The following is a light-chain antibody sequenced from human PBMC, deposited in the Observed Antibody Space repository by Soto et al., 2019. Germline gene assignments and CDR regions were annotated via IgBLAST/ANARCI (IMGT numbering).Light chain of an antibody. V-gene: IGKV1-39*01. CDR1: QSISSY. Sequence: DIPMTQSPSSLTASVGDRVTITCRASQSISSYLNWYQQKPGKAPKLLIYAASSLQSGVTSRFSGSGSGTDFTLTISSLQPEDFATYYCQQSYSTPQTFGQGTKVEIK. J-gene: IGKJ1*01. CDR3: QQSYSTPQT. CDR2: AAS.